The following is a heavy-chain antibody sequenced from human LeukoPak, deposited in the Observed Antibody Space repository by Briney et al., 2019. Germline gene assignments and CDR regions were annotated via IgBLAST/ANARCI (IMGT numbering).Heavy chain of an antibody. CDR1: GYTFTSYG. CDR2: ISAYNGNT. CDR3: AKDFQRYYDSRTGYLEPNFDY. Sequence: GASVKVSCKASGYTFTSYGISWVRQAPGQGLEWMGWISAYNGNTNYAQKLQGRVTMTTDTSTSTAYMELRSLRSDDTAVYYCAKDFQRYYDSRTGYLEPNFDYWGQGTLVTVSS. D-gene: IGHD3-3*01. V-gene: IGHV1-18*01. J-gene: IGHJ4*02.